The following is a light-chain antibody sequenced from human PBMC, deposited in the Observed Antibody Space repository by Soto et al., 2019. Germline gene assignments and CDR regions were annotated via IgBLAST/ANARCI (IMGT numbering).Light chain of an antibody. J-gene: IGKJ1*01. CDR1: QTISSW. V-gene: IGKV1-5*03. Sequence: DIQMTQSPSTLAGSLGDRATITCRASQTISSWLAWYQQTPGKAPKLLIYKASTLKSGVPSRFRGSGSGTEFILTISSLQPDDFEPYYCQHYNSYSEAFGQGTKVDIK. CDR3: QHYNSYSEA. CDR2: KAS.